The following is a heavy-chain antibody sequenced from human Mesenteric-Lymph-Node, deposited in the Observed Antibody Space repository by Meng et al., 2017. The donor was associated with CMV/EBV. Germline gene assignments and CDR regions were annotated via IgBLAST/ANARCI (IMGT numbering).Heavy chain of an antibody. V-gene: IGHV3-30*03. CDR2: ISDDGSNK. Sequence: GESLKISCEASGFSFRHAWMTWVRQAPGKGLEWVAAISDDGSNKYYADSVKGRFTISRDNSKNTVYLQMSSLRPEDTAVYYCARLQWLVKYFDSWGQGTLVTVSS. CDR1: GFSFRHAW. D-gene: IGHD6-19*01. CDR3: ARLQWLVKYFDS. J-gene: IGHJ4*02.